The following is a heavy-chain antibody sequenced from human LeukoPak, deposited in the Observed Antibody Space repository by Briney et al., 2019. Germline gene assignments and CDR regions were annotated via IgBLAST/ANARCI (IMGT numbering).Heavy chain of an antibody. CDR1: GLSVSSSY. CDR2: IHIDGTT. J-gene: IGHJ2*01. Sequence: GGSLRLSCVASGLSVSSSYINWVRQAPGKGLEWVAIIHIDGTTYYADSLRGRFTISRDSSRSTVSLQTNSLRAEDTAVYYCARNRNWYFDLWGRGTLVTVSS. V-gene: IGHV3-66*01. CDR3: ARNRNWYFDL.